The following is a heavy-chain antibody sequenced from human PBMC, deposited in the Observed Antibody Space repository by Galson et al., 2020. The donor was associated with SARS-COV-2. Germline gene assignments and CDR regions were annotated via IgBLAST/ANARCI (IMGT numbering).Heavy chain of an antibody. CDR1: GFTFSNAW. D-gene: IGHD3-3*01. J-gene: IGHJ4*02. CDR2: IKSKTDGGTT. Sequence: GESLKISCAASGFTFSNAWMSWVRQAPGKGLEWVGRIKSKTDGGTTDYAAPVKGRFTISRDDSKNTLYLQMNSLKTEDTAVYYCTTDKIGYYDFWSGYPDFDYWGQGTLVTVSS. V-gene: IGHV3-15*01. CDR3: TTDKIGYYDFWSGYPDFDY.